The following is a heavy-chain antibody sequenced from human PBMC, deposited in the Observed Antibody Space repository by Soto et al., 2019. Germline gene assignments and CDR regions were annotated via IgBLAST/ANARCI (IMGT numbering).Heavy chain of an antibody. D-gene: IGHD3-22*01. Sequence: PSETLSLTCTVSGGSISSYYWSWVRQPPGKGLEWIGYIYYSGSTNYNPSLKSRVTISVDTSKNQFSLKLSSVTAADTAVYYCAGTYYYDSSGYYPSDFDYWGQGTLVTVSS. CDR3: AGTYYYDSSGYYPSDFDY. CDR1: GGSISSYY. J-gene: IGHJ4*02. V-gene: IGHV4-59*01. CDR2: IYYSGST.